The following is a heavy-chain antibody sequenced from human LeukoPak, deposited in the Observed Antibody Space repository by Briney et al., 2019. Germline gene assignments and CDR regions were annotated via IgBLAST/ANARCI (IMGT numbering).Heavy chain of an antibody. V-gene: IGHV4-39*01. D-gene: IGHD1-26*01. CDR2: IYYTGST. CDR1: GGSISNSNYY. J-gene: IGHJ4*02. CDR3: ARRGGTYGFFDY. Sequence: SETLSLTCTVSGGSISNSNYYWGWIRQPPGKGLEWIATIYYTGSTYYNPSLKSRVTISVDKSENQFSLKMTSVTAADTAVYYCARRGGTYGFFDYWGQGTLVTVSS.